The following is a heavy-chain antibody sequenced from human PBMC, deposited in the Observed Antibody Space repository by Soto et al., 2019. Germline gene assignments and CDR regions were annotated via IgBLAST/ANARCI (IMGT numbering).Heavy chain of an antibody. CDR1: GFTFSSYG. J-gene: IGHJ4*02. CDR2: MWYDGSNK. Sequence: QVQLVESGGGVVQPGRSLRLSCAASGFTFSSYGMHWVRQAPGKGLEWVAVMWYDGSNKYYADSVKGRFTISRDNSKNTLYLQMNSLRAEDTAVYYCAGGESITGITFDYWGQGTLVAVSS. V-gene: IGHV3-33*01. CDR3: AGGESITGITFDY. D-gene: IGHD1-20*01.